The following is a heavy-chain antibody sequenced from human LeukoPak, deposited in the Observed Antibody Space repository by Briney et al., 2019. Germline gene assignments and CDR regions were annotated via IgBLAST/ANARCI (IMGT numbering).Heavy chain of an antibody. V-gene: IGHV1-46*01. CDR2: INPSGGNT. CDR3: ARGSMITFGGVIPIY. Sequence: ASVKVSCKASGYTFTRYYMHWVRQAPGQGLEWMGIINPSGGNTYYAQKFQGRVTMTRDMSTSTVYMELRSLRSDDTAVYYCARGSMITFGGVIPIYWGQGTLVTVSS. J-gene: IGHJ4*02. D-gene: IGHD3-16*02. CDR1: GYTFTRYY.